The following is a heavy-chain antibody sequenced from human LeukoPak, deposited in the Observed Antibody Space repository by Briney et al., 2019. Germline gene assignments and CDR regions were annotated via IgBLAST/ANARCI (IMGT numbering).Heavy chain of an antibody. J-gene: IGHJ4*02. D-gene: IGHD3-10*01. Sequence: PSETLSLTCTVSGGSISSSSHYWGWIRQPPGKGLEWIGSMYYRGSTYHNPSLKSRVTISVDTSKNQFSLKLSSVTAADTAVYYCARGPYGSGDYWGQGTLVTVSS. CDR2: MYYRGST. CDR1: GGSISSSSHY. CDR3: ARGPYGSGDY. V-gene: IGHV4-39*07.